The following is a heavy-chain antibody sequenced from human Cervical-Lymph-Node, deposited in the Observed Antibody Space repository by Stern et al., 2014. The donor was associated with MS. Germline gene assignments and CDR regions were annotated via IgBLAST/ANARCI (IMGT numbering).Heavy chain of an antibody. CDR3: ATLYDSSGNYGMEV. D-gene: IGHD5/OR15-5a*01. V-gene: IGHV1-46*01. CDR2: VNANGASA. Sequence: QDQLVQSGAQVKKPGASVKVSCKGSGYTFIRYYIQWVRQAPGQGLERMGRVNANGASARYAQKFQGRVTMASDTSTSTVSMELSSLRSEDTAVYYCATLYDSSGNYGMEVWGQGTTVIVSS. J-gene: IGHJ6*02. CDR1: GYTFIRYY.